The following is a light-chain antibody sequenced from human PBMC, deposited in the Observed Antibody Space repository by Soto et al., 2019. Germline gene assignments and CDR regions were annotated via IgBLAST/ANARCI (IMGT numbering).Light chain of an antibody. J-gene: IGKJ5*01. V-gene: IGKV3-15*01. Sequence: EMGVTQSPATLSVSPGERATLSCRASLSISSNLAWYQQKPGQAPRLLIYGASTRATGIPARFSGSGSGTEFTLTISSLQSEDFAVYYCQQYNSWPPIAFGQGTRLEIK. CDR2: GAS. CDR3: QQYNSWPPIA. CDR1: LSISSN.